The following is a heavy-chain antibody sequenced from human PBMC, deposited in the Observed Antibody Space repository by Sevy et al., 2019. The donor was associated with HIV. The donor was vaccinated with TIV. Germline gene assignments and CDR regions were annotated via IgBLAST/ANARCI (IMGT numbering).Heavy chain of an antibody. Sequence: GGSLRLSCAASGFTFSSYAMHWVRQAPGKGLEWVAVISHDGSNKYYADSVKGRFTISRDNSKNTLYLQMNSLRAEDTAVYYCAREGIAVAGTPNWFDPWGQGTLVTVSS. D-gene: IGHD6-19*01. CDR1: GFTFSSYA. CDR2: ISHDGSNK. V-gene: IGHV3-30*04. J-gene: IGHJ5*02. CDR3: AREGIAVAGTPNWFDP.